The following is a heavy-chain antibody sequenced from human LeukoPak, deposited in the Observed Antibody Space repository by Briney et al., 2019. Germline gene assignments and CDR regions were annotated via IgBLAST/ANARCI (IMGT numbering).Heavy chain of an antibody. CDR2: ISYDGSNK. J-gene: IGHJ6*02. D-gene: IGHD2-15*01. CDR1: GFTFSSYA. Sequence: RGSLRLSCAASGFTFSSYAMHWVRQAPGKGLEWVAVISYDGSNKYYADSVKGRFTISRDNSKNTLYLQMNSLRAEDTAVYYCARWDILYYYGMDVWGQGTTVTVSS. CDR3: ARWDILYYYGMDV. V-gene: IGHV3-30-3*01.